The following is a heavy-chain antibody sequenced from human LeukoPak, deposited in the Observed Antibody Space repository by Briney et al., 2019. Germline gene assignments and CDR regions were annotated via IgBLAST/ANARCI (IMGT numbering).Heavy chain of an antibody. CDR3: ARFSSGYYHGFDY. J-gene: IGHJ4*02. CDR1: GYSISSGYY. V-gene: IGHV4-38-2*02. D-gene: IGHD3-22*01. Sequence: RSSETLSLTCTVSGYSISSGYYWGWIRQPPGKGLEWIGSIYHSGSTYYNPSLKSRVTISVDTSKNQFSLRLSSVTAADTAVYYCARFSSGYYHGFDYWGQGTLVTVSS. CDR2: IYHSGST.